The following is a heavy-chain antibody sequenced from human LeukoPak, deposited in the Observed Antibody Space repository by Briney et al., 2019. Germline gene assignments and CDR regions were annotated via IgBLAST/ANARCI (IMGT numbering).Heavy chain of an antibody. CDR1: GGTFRSYA. J-gene: IGHJ4*02. CDR3: TRDYIE. Sequence: ASVKVSCQASGGTFRSYAISWVRPAPCQGIEWMGRIIPIFGTANYAQKFKGRVTITTDESTSTAYMELSSLRSEDTAVYYCTRDYIEWGQGTLVTVSS. D-gene: IGHD2-15*01. CDR2: IIPIFGTA. V-gene: IGHV1-69*05.